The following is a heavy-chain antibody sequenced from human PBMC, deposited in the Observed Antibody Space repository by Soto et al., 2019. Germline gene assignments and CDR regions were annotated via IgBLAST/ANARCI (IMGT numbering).Heavy chain of an antibody. CDR2: ISANNGNT. CDR3: ARDRSAVTIDWFDP. CDR1: GYSFTSYG. J-gene: IGHJ5*02. Sequence: QVQLVQSGAEVKKPGASVKVSCKASGYSFTSYGISWVRQAPGQGLEWMGWISANNGNTNYAQKLQGRVTMTTDTSTSTAYMELRSLRADDTSVYYCARDRSAVTIDWFDPWGQGTLVTVSS. D-gene: IGHD4-17*01. V-gene: IGHV1-18*01.